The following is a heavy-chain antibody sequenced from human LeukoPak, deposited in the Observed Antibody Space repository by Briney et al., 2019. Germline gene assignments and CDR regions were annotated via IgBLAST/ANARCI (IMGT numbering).Heavy chain of an antibody. J-gene: IGHJ6*02. CDR2: ISGSGGST. D-gene: IGHD1-1*01. CDR3: AKEVQPYYYYYYGMDV. CDR1: GFAFSSYA. V-gene: IGHV3-23*01. Sequence: GGSLRLSCAASGFAFSSYAMSWVRQAPGKGPEWVSAISGSGGSTYYADSVKGRFTISRDNSKNTLYLQMNSLRAEDTAVYYCAKEVQPYYYYYYGMDVWGQGTTVTVSS.